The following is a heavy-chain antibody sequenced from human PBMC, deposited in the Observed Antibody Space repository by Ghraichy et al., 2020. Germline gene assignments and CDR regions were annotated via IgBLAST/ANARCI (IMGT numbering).Heavy chain of an antibody. CDR3: ATDSLGDGSWRDAFDI. CDR1: GYTLTELS. CDR2: FDPEDGET. D-gene: IGHD3-10*01. Sequence: ASVKVSCKVSGYTLTELSMHWVRQAPGKGLEWMGGFDPEDGETIYAQKFQGRVTMTEDTSTDTAYMELSSLRSEDTAVYYCATDSLGDGSWRDAFDIWGQGTMVTVSS. J-gene: IGHJ3*02. V-gene: IGHV1-24*01.